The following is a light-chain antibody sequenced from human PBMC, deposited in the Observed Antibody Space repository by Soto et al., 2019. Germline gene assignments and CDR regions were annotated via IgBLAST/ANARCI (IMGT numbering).Light chain of an antibody. CDR1: QSISTW. CDR2: DAS. V-gene: IGKV1-5*01. J-gene: IGKJ2*01. Sequence: DIQMTQSPSTVSASVGDGVTITCRARQSISTWLAWYQQKPGKAPNLLIYDASTLESGGPSGFSGSGSGTEFTLTISSLQPDDSATYYCQQYNSYPSTFGQGTKREIK. CDR3: QQYNSYPST.